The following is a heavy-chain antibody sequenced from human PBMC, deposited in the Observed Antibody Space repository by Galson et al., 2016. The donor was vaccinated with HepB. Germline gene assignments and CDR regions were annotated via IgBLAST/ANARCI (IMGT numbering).Heavy chain of an antibody. V-gene: IGHV5-10-1*01. CDR1: GYSFTTYW. CDR2: IDPSASYT. CDR3: ARHYNYSYAY. J-gene: IGHJ4*02. D-gene: IGHD3-10*01. Sequence: QSGAEVKKPGESRRISCKASGYSFTTYWITWVRQIPGKGLEWLGTIDPSASYTNYNPSFRGHVTISIDKSIATAYLQRSSLTASDTAIYYCARHYNYSYAYWGQGALVTVSS.